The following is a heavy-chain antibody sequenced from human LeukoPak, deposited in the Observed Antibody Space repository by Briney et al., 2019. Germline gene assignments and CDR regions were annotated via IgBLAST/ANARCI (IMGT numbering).Heavy chain of an antibody. CDR1: GYTFTGYY. V-gene: IGHV1-2*02. Sequence: EASVKVSCKASGYTFTGYYMHWVRQAPGQGLEWMGWINPNSGGTNYAQKFQGGVTMTRDTSISTAYMELSRLRSDDTAVYYCAREAYDSGSFRTDYYYMDVWVKGTTVTISS. J-gene: IGHJ6*03. D-gene: IGHD3-10*01. CDR3: AREAYDSGSFRTDYYYMDV. CDR2: INPNSGGT.